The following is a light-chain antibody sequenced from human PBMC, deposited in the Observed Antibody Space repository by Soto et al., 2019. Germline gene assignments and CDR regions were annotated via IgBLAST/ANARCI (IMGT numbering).Light chain of an antibody. CDR1: QSISNN. CDR3: QQRNNWQA. V-gene: IGKV3-11*01. Sequence: EIVMTQSPATLSVSPGERATLSCRASQSISNNLAWYQQKPGQAPRLLIYDASTRATGIPARFSGSGSGTDFTLTISSLEPEDFAVYYCQQRNNWQAFGQGTRLEIK. CDR2: DAS. J-gene: IGKJ5*01.